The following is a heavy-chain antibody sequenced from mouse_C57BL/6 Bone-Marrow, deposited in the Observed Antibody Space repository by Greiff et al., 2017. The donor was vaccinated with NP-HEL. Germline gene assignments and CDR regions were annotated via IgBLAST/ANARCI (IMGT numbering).Heavy chain of an antibody. CDR1: GYTFTDYY. D-gene: IGHD3-2*02. J-gene: IGHJ2*01. CDR2: IYPGSGNT. Sequence: QVQLQQSGAELVRPGASVKLSCKASGYTFTDYYINWVKQRPGQGLEWIARIYPGSGNTYYNEKFKGKATLTAEKSSSTAYMQLSSLTSEDSAVYFCARDSSGSYYFDYWGKGTTLTVSS. V-gene: IGHV1-76*01. CDR3: ARDSSGSYYFDY.